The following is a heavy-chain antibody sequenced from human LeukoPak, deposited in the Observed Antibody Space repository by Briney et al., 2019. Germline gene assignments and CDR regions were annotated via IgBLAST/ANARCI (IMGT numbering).Heavy chain of an antibody. D-gene: IGHD3-16*01. Sequence: GGSLRLSCAASGFTFSSYWMSWVRQAPGKGLEWVANIKQDGSGKYYVDSVKGRFTISRDNAKNSLYLKMNSLRAEATAVYYFGRGGDYGGGGAFDIWGQGTMVTVSS. CDR3: GRGGDYGGGGAFDI. V-gene: IGHV3-7*04. J-gene: IGHJ3*02. CDR1: GFTFSSYW. CDR2: IKQDGSGK.